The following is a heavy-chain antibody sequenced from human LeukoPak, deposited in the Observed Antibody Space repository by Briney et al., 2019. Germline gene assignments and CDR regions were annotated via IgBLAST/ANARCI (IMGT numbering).Heavy chain of an antibody. CDR1: GYTSTSYY. D-gene: IGHD6-13*01. CDR2: ISPGIGST. V-gene: IGHV1-46*01. J-gene: IGHJ6*02. Sequence: ASVKVSCKASGYTSTSYYMHWVRQAPGQGLEWMGIISPGIGSTNYAQKFQGRVTMTRDTSTSTVYMELSSLRSEDTAVYYCARDIAAAGFYYYYGMDVWGQGTTVTVSS. CDR3: ARDIAAAGFYYYYGMDV.